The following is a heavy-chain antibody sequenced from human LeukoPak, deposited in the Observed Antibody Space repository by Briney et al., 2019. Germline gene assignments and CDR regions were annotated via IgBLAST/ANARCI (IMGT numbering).Heavy chain of an antibody. CDR1: GGSISSYY. CDR2: IYYSGST. CDR3: ARALYGSGSYYFDY. J-gene: IGHJ4*02. D-gene: IGHD3-10*01. Sequence: PSETLSLTCTVSGGSISSYYWSWIRQPPGKGLEWIGYIYYSGSTNYNPSLKSRVTISVDTSKNQFSLKLSSVTAADTAVYYCARALYGSGSYYFDYWGQGTLVTVSS. V-gene: IGHV4-59*01.